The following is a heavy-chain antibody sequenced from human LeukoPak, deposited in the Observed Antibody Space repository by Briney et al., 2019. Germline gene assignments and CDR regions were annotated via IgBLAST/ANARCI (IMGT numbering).Heavy chain of an antibody. Sequence: GASVKVSCKASGGTFSSYAISWVRQAPGQGLEWMGGIIPIFGTANYAQKFQGRVTITADKSTSTAYMELSSLRSEDTAVYYCARDRSITMVRGGNYYYGMDVWGKGTTVTVSS. CDR2: IIPIFGTA. J-gene: IGHJ6*04. CDR3: ARDRSITMVRGGNYYYGMDV. D-gene: IGHD3-10*01. V-gene: IGHV1-69*06. CDR1: GGTFSSYA.